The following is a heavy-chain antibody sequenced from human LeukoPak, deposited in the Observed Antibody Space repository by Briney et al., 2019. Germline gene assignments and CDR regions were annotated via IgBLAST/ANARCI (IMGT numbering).Heavy chain of an antibody. Sequence: PSETLSLTCTVSGGSISSYYWSWIRQPPGKGLEWIGYIYYSGSTNYNPSLKSRVTISVDTSKNQFSLKLSSVTAADTAVYYCARTPWASHFDYWGQGTLVTVSS. CDR1: GGSISSYY. D-gene: IGHD2-15*01. CDR3: ARTPWASHFDY. CDR2: IYYSGST. J-gene: IGHJ4*02. V-gene: IGHV4-59*01.